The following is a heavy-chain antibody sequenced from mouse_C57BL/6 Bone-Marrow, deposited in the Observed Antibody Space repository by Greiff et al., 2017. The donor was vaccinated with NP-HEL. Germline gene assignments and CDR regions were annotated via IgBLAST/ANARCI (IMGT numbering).Heavy chain of an antibody. CDR1: GYTFTRYG. D-gene: IGHD1-1*01. V-gene: IGHV1-81*01. CDR3: AVVAPHWYFDV. Sequence: VQLQQSGAELARPGASVKLSCKASGYTFTRYGISWVKQRTGQGLEWIGEIYPRSGNTYYNEKLKGKATLTADKSSSTAYMELRSLTSEDSAVYFCAVVAPHWYFDVWGTGTTVTVAS. J-gene: IGHJ1*03. CDR2: IYPRSGNT.